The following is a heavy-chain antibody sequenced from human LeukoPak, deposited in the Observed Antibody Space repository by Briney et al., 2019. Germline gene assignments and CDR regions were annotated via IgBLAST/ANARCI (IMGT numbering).Heavy chain of an antibody. CDR1: GYSISSCYY. Sequence: SDTLSLTCTVSGYSISSCYYWGGIRQPPGEGLEWIGRIYHIGTTYYNPSLKSRVTITVDPSKTQVYLKLRSLTAADTAVYYCASTTTILATPDYWGQGTLVTVPS. V-gene: IGHV4-38-2*02. CDR3: ASTTTILATPDY. J-gene: IGHJ4*02. CDR2: IYHIGTT. D-gene: IGHD6-6*01.